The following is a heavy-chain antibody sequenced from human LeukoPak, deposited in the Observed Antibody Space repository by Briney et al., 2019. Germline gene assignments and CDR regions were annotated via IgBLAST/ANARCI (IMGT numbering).Heavy chain of an antibody. CDR1: GGSISGYY. V-gene: IGHV4-59*01. CDR3: ARVGVGKGSYSWDAFDI. Sequence: SETLSLTCTVSGGSISGYYWSWIRQPPGKGLEWIGYIYYSGSTNYNPSLKSRVTISVDTSKNQFSLKLSSVTAADTAVYYCARVGVGKGSYSWDAFDIWGQGTMVTVSS. CDR2: IYYSGST. D-gene: IGHD1-26*01. J-gene: IGHJ3*02.